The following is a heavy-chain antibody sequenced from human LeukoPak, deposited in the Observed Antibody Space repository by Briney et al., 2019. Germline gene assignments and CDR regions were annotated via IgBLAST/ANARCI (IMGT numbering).Heavy chain of an antibody. Sequence: GGFLRLSGAASGFTFSSYSMNWVRQAPGKGLEWLSYISSTSGTIYYADSVRGRFTISRDNAKNSLYLQMNSLRDEDTAVYYCAVTFHGEWLFRKSFDYWGQGTLVTVSS. CDR3: AVTFHGEWLFRKSFDY. J-gene: IGHJ4*02. V-gene: IGHV3-48*02. CDR2: ISSTSGTI. D-gene: IGHD6-19*01. CDR1: GFTFSSYS.